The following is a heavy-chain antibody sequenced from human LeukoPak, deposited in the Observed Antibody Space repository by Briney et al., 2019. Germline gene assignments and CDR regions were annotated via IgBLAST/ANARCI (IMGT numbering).Heavy chain of an antibody. CDR1: GFAFSRSG. D-gene: IGHD6-13*01. Sequence: PGGSLRLSCAASGFAFSRSGMHWVRQAPGKGLECVVVVWYDGSNKHYADSVKGRFTISRDNSNNTLYLQMNSLRAEDTAVYYCARDPKYSNSWFFDYWGQGTLVTVSS. CDR2: VWYDGSNK. CDR3: ARDPKYSNSWFFDY. J-gene: IGHJ4*02. V-gene: IGHV3-33*01.